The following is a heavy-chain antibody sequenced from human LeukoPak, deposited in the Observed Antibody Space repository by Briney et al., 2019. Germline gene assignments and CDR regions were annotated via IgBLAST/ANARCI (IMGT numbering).Heavy chain of an antibody. CDR3: ARDRAYCGGDCYSGYWYFDL. Sequence: PGGSLRLSCAASGFTFSSYSMNWVRQAPGKGLEWVSSISSSSSYIYYADSVKGRFTISRDNAKNSLYLQMNSLRAEDTAVYYCARDRAYCGGDCYSGYWYFDLWGRGTLVTVSS. CDR2: ISSSSSYI. D-gene: IGHD2-21*01. V-gene: IGHV3-21*01. CDR1: GFTFSSYS. J-gene: IGHJ2*01.